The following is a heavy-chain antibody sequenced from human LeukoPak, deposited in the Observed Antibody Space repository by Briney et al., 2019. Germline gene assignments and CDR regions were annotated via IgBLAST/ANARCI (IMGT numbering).Heavy chain of an antibody. CDR1: GYTFTSYG. D-gene: IGHD3-3*01. CDR2: ISAYNGNT. V-gene: IGHV1-18*01. Sequence: ASVKASCKASGYTFTSYGISWARQAPGQGLEWMGWISAYNGNTNYAQKLQGRVTMTTDTSTSTAYMELRSLRSDDTAVYYCARDRVVWSGYYKVNFRFDPWGQGTLVTVSS. CDR3: ARDRVVWSGYYKVNFRFDP. J-gene: IGHJ5*02.